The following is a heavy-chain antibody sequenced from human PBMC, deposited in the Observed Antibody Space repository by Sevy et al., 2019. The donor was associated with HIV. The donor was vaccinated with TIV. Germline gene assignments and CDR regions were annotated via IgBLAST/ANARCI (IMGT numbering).Heavy chain of an antibody. CDR1: GFTVSSNY. J-gene: IGHJ4*02. D-gene: IGHD3-22*01. CDR3: ARVPFNYYDSSGYYLDY. CDR2: IYSGGST. Sequence: GGSLRLSCAASGFTVSSNYMSWVRQAPGKGLEWVSVIYSGGSTYYADSVKGRFTISRYNSKNTLYLQMNSLRAEDTAVYYCARVPFNYYDSSGYYLDYWGQGTLVTVSS. V-gene: IGHV3-66*01.